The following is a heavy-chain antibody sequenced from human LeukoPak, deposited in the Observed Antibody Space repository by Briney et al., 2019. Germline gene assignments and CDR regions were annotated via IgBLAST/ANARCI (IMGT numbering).Heavy chain of an antibody. V-gene: IGHV3-74*01. CDR2: INSDGSST. CDR1: GFTFSSYW. D-gene: IGHD3-22*01. Sequence: PGGSPRLSCAASGFTFSSYWMHWVRQAPGKGLVWVSRINSDGSSTSYADSVKGRFTISRDNAKNTLYLQMNSLRAEDTAVYYCTRAGYHYDSSGYRTPFDYWGQGTLVTVSS. J-gene: IGHJ4*02. CDR3: TRAGYHYDSSGYRTPFDY.